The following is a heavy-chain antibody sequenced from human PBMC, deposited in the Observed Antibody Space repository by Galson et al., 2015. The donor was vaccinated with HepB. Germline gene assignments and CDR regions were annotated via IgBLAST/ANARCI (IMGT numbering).Heavy chain of an antibody. CDR1: GFTFSSYA. V-gene: IGHV3-23*01. Sequence: SLRLSCAASGFTFSSYAMSWVRQAPGKGLEWVSAISGSGGSTYYADSVKGRFTISRDNSKNTLYLQMNSLRAEDTAVYYCAKASWGDDYYDSSVGVYWGQGTLVTVSS. CDR3: AKASWGDDYYDSSVGVY. CDR2: ISGSGGST. D-gene: IGHD3-22*01. J-gene: IGHJ4*02.